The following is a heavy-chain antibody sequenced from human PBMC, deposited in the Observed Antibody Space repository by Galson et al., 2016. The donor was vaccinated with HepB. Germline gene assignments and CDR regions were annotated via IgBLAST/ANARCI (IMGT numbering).Heavy chain of an antibody. CDR3: ARDPAGLGYCANGVCYSNFYYGLDV. CDR1: GFTFDDYA. J-gene: IGHJ6*02. Sequence: SLRLSCAASGFTFDDYAMHWVRQVPGKGLEWVSGLNWNSDMIGYADSVKGRFTISRDNANNSLYLQMNSLRAEDSAVYYCARDPAGLGYCANGVCYSNFYYGLDVWGQGTTVTVSS. V-gene: IGHV3-9*01. D-gene: IGHD2-8*01. CDR2: LNWNSDMI.